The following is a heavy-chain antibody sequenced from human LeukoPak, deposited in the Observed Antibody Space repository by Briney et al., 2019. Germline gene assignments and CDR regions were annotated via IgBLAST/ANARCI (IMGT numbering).Heavy chain of an antibody. CDR3: ARATLEMDTTLFDY. J-gene: IGHJ4*02. D-gene: IGHD5-24*01. CDR2: IYYSGST. V-gene: IGHV4-30-4*08. Sequence: SQTLSLTCTVSGGSISSGDYYWRWIRQPPGTGLEWIGYIYYSGSTYYNPSLKSRVTISVDTSKNQFSLKLSSVTAADTAVYYCARATLEMDTTLFDYWGQGTLVTISS. CDR1: GGSISSGDYY.